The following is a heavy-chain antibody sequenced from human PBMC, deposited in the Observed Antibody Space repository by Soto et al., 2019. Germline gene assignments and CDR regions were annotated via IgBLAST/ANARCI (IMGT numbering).Heavy chain of an antibody. CDR3: ARNPYYDFWSGYYFDFDY. Sequence: GGSLRLSCAASGFTFSSYWMHWVRQAPGKGLVWVSHINSDGSSTSYADSVKGRFTISRDNAKNTLYLQMNSLRAEDTAVYYCARNPYYDFWSGYYFDFDYWGQGTLVTVS. J-gene: IGHJ4*02. V-gene: IGHV3-74*01. D-gene: IGHD3-3*01. CDR1: GFTFSSYW. CDR2: INSDGSST.